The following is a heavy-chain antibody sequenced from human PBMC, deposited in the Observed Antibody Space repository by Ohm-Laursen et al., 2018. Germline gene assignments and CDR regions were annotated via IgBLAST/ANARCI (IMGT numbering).Heavy chain of an antibody. CDR3: AKDDTVTTGHFDY. D-gene: IGHD4-17*01. CDR2: ISGSGSST. CDR1: GFTFSSYA. J-gene: IGHJ4*02. Sequence: SLRLSCSASGFTFSSYAMSWVRQAPGKGLEWVSAISGSGSSTYYADSVKGRFTISRDNSKNTLYLQMNSLRAEDTAVYYCAKDDTVTTGHFDYWGQGTLVTVSS. V-gene: IGHV3-23*01.